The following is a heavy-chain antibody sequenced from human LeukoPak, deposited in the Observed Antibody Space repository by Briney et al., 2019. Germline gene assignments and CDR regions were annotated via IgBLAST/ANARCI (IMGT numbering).Heavy chain of an antibody. D-gene: IGHD3-10*01. V-gene: IGHV4-38-2*02. CDR2: IYHSGST. J-gene: IGHJ5*02. CDR3: ARGFYYGSGRPHWFAP. Sequence: SETLSLTCTVSGYSVSSGYYWGWIRQPPGKGLEWIGSIYHSGSTYYNPSLKSRVTISVDTSKNQFSLKLSSVTAADTAVYYCARGFYYGSGRPHWFAPWGQGTLVTVSS. CDR1: GYSVSSGYY.